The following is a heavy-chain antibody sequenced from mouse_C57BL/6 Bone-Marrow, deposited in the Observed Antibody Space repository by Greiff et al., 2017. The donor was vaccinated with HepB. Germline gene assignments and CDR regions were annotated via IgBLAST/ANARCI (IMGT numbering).Heavy chain of an antibody. CDR3: ARHVHPHYYGSSLYAMDY. CDR2: IWSDGST. J-gene: IGHJ4*01. Sequence: VKLMESGPGLVAPSQSLSITCTVSGFSLTSYGVHWVRQPPGKGLEWLVVIWSDGSTTYNSALKSRLSISKDNSKSQVFLKMNSLQTDDTAMYYCARHVHPHYYGSSLYAMDYWGQGTSVTVSS. D-gene: IGHD1-1*01. CDR1: GFSLTSYG. V-gene: IGHV2-6-1*01.